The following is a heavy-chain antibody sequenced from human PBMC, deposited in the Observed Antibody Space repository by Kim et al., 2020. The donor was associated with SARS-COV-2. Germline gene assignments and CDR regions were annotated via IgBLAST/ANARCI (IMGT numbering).Heavy chain of an antibody. J-gene: IGHJ6*02. CDR2: ISWNGGHT. CDR1: GFTYDDYA. Sequence: GGSLRLSCAASGFTYDDYAMHWVRQAPGRGLEWVSTISWNGGHTYYADSVKGRFTISRDNNKNSLYLQMNSLRGEDSAFYYCARASPDYYYAMDVWGQGTTVTVSS. D-gene: IGHD6-6*01. V-gene: IGHV3-43D*03. CDR3: ARASPDYYYAMDV.